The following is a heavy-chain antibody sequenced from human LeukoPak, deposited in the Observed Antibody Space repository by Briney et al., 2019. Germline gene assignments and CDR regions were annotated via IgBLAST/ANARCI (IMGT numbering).Heavy chain of an antibody. Sequence: SETLSLTCTVSGGSISSYYWSWIRQPPGKGLEWIGYIYYSGSTNYNPSLKSRVTISVDTSKNQFSLKLSSVTAADTAVYYCAGVPRVVAEQRHYYYMDVWGKGTTVTVSS. CDR1: GGSISSYY. CDR3: AGVPRVVAEQRHYYYMDV. V-gene: IGHV4-59*01. CDR2: IYYSGST. D-gene: IGHD2-2*01. J-gene: IGHJ6*03.